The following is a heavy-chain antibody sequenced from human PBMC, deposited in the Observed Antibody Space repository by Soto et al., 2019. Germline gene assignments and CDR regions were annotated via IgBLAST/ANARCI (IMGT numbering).Heavy chain of an antibody. CDR3: ERALNYFDY. V-gene: IGHV1-18*01. J-gene: IGHJ4*02. Sequence: QVQLVQSGAEVKKPGASVKVSCKASGYTFTSYGISWVRQAPGQGLEWMGWISAYNGNTKYAQKLQGRVTMTTDTATITTDTALRSVRSDDTAVYYCERALNYFDYWGQGTLVTVSS. D-gene: IGHD3-16*01. CDR2: ISAYNGNT. CDR1: GYTFTSYG.